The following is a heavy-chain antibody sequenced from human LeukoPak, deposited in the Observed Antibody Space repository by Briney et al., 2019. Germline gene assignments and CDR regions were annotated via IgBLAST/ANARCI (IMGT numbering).Heavy chain of an antibody. Sequence: GGSLRLSCAASGFTFNSYGMFWVRQAPGKGLEWVAFIWPDGSNKLYGDSVKGRFTISRDNSKNTVYLQMNSLRAEDTAVYYCARDYCRTTSCLESWGQGTLVAVSS. CDR2: IWPDGSNK. CDR1: GFTFNSYG. CDR3: ARDYCRTTSCLES. D-gene: IGHD2-2*01. V-gene: IGHV3-33*01. J-gene: IGHJ4*02.